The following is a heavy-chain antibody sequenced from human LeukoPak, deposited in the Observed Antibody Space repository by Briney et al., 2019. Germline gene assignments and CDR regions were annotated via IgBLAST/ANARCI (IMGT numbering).Heavy chain of an antibody. D-gene: IGHD3-10*01. J-gene: IGHJ6*02. Sequence: SETLSLTCAVYGGSFSGYYWSWIRQPPGKGLEWIGEINDSGSTNYNPSLKSRVTISVDTSKNQFSLKLSSVTAADTAVYYCARNVGITMVRGVITYYYYYYGMDVWGQGTTVTVSS. V-gene: IGHV4-34*01. CDR1: GGSFSGYY. CDR3: ARNVGITMVRGVITYYYYYYGMDV. CDR2: INDSGST.